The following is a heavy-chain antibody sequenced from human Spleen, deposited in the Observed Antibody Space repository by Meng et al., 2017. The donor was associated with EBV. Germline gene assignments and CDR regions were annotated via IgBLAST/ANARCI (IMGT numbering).Heavy chain of an antibody. CDR2: ITHCGSN. D-gene: IGHD6-6*01. CDR1: GWSFSSYF. V-gene: IGHV4-34*01. J-gene: IGHJ5*02. Sequence: QVTLQQWGEGTVTPTESPYLSGTDYGWSFSSYFGDWIRQPPGKWLEWIGEITHCGSNSYNPSLKTRVTISADTSQTQFYLKLSSVTAADTAIYSCAKGKIVARSPWFDPWGQGTLVTVSS. CDR3: AKGKIVARSPWFDP.